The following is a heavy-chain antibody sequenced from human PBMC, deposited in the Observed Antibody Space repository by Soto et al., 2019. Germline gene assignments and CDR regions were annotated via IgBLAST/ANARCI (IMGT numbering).Heavy chain of an antibody. V-gene: IGHV3-7*03. J-gene: IGHJ4*02. Sequence: QTGGSLRLSCAASGITTSTYWMGWFRQAPGRGLEWVATIKRDGTEKYYMDSLKGRFTISRDNAINSLYLQMSSLRAEDTAVYFCVTGDHADYWGQGTLVTVSS. CDR1: GITTSTYW. CDR3: VTGDHADY. D-gene: IGHD3-10*01. CDR2: IKRDGTEK.